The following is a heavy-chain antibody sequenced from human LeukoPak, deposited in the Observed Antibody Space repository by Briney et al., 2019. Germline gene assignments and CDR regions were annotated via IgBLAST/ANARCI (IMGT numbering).Heavy chain of an antibody. D-gene: IGHD3-10*01. J-gene: IGHJ6*03. V-gene: IGHV4-39*01. CDR2: IYYSGST. CDR3: ARRIIGTSGYYYYYMDV. CDR1: GGSISTPIYH. Sequence: PSETLSLTCTVSGGSISTPIYHWGWIRQPPGKGLEWIGSIYYSGSTYYNPSLKSRVTISVDTSKNQFSLKLNSVTAADTAVYYCARRIIGTSGYYYYYMDVWGKGTTVTVSS.